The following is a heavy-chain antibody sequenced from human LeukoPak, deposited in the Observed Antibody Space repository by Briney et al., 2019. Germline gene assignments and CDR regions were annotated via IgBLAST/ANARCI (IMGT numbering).Heavy chain of an antibody. D-gene: IGHD3-16*02. Sequence: TGGSLRLSCAASGFTFSSYGMHWVRQAPGKGLEWVAVIWYDGSNKYYADSVKGRFTISRDNSKNTLYLQMNSLRAEDTAVYYCARGSTDDYVWGSYRCDYWGQGTLVTVSS. CDR3: ARGSTDDYVWGSYRCDY. CDR2: IWYDGSNK. CDR1: GFTFSSYG. V-gene: IGHV3-33*01. J-gene: IGHJ4*02.